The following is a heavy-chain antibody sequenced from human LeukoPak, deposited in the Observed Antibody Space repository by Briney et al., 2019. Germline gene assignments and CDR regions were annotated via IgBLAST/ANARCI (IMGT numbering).Heavy chain of an antibody. J-gene: IGHJ4*02. D-gene: IGHD2-15*01. V-gene: IGHV3-7*01. CDR1: GLTFSRFW. CDR3: ARAGDGTAARDY. CDR2: INENGNEK. Sequence: GGSQRLSCAASGLTFSRFWMSWVRQAPGKGLEWVANINENGNEKYYVDSVKGRFTVSRDNAKNSLYLQMNSLRAEDTAVYYCARAGDGTAARDYWGQGTLVTVSS.